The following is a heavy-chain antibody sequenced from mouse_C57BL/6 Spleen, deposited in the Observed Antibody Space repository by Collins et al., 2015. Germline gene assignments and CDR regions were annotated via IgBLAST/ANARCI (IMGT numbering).Heavy chain of an antibody. J-gene: IGHJ2*01. CDR3: ARSVVADY. V-gene: IGHV3-2*02. Sequence: DVQLQESGPGLVKPSQSLSLTCTVTGYSITSDYAWNWIRQFPGNKLEWMGYISYSGSTSYNPSLKSRISITRDTSKNQFFLQLNSVTTEDTATYYCARSVVADYWGQGTTLTVSS. D-gene: IGHD1-1*01. CDR2: ISYSGST. CDR1: GYSITSDYA.